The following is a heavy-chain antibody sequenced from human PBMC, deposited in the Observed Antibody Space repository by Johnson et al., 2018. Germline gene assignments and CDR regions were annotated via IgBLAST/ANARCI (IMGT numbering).Heavy chain of an antibody. CDR3: ARVAGSTSGWYDAFDI. V-gene: IGHV5-51*03. Sequence: VHLVQSGAEVKKPGESLKISCKGSGYSFTSYWIGWVRQMPGKGLEWLGIIYPGDSDTRYSPSSQGQGPISADRANSRGPFQGSTLKASDTAMYYCARVAGSTSGWYDAFDIWGQGTMVTVSS. CDR1: GYSFTSYW. D-gene: IGHD6-19*01. J-gene: IGHJ3*02. CDR2: IYPGDSDT.